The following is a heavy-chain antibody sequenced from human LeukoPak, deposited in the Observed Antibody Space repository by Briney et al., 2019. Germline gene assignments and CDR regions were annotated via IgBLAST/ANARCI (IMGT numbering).Heavy chain of an antibody. J-gene: IGHJ4*02. CDR3: ARGYYYDSSGYYVEYYFDY. V-gene: IGHV1-69*13. D-gene: IGHD3-22*01. CDR2: IIPIFGTA. Sequence: ASVKVSCKASGGTFSSYAISWVRQAPGQGLEWMGGIIPIFGTANYAQKFQGRVTITADESTSTAYMELSSLRSEDTAVYYCARGYYYDSSGYYVEYYFDYRGQGTLVTVSS. CDR1: GGTFSSYA.